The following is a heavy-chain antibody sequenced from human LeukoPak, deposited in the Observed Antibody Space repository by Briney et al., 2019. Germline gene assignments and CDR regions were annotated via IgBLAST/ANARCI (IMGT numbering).Heavy chain of an antibody. Sequence: PGGSLRLSCAASGFTFSSYAMSWVRQAPGKGLEWVSAISGSGGSTYYADSVKGRFTISRDNSKNTLYLQMNSLRAEDTAVYYCAKERYDYGSPLDLNDYWGQGTLVTVSS. D-gene: IGHD3-16*01. CDR3: AKERYDYGSPLDLNDY. J-gene: IGHJ4*02. V-gene: IGHV3-23*01. CDR2: ISGSGGST. CDR1: GFTFSSYA.